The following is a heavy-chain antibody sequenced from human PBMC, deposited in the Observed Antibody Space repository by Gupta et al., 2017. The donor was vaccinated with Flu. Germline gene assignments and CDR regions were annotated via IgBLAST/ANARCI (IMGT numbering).Heavy chain of an antibody. Sequence: EVQLLESGGGLVQPGGSLRLSCAASGFPFSSYAMSWVRQAPGKGLEWVSAISGSGGSTYYADSVKGRFTISRDNSKNTLYLQMNSLRAEDTAVYYCAKAYHYYGSGRAFDYWCQGTLVTVSS. V-gene: IGHV3-23*01. J-gene: IGHJ4*02. CDR2: ISGSGGST. CDR1: GFPFSSYA. CDR3: AKAYHYYGSGRAFDY. D-gene: IGHD3-10*01.